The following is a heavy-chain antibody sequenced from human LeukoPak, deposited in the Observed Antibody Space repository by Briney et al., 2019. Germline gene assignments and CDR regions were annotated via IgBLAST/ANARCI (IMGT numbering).Heavy chain of an antibody. CDR1: GDSISHGTYY. CDR3: AREFLASRRNWVDP. V-gene: IGHV4-61*02. J-gene: IGHJ5*02. D-gene: IGHD6-6*01. Sequence: PSETLSLTCSVSGDSISHGTYYWSLIRQPAGQGLEWIGRIYTTGVTNYNPSLKTRVTISVGPSLNQFSLNLTSVTAADTAVYYCAREFLASRRNWVDPWGQGTLVTVSS. CDR2: IYTTGVT.